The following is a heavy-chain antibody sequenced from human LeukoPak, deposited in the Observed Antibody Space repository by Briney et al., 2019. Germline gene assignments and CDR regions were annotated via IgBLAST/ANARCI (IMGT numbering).Heavy chain of an antibody. CDR2: IYYSGST. CDR1: GGSISSGGYY. D-gene: IGHD3-22*01. J-gene: IGHJ4*02. Sequence: SEALSLTCTVSGGSISSGGYYWSWTRQHPGKGLEWIGYIYYSGSTYYNPSLKSRVTISVDTSKNQFSLKLSSVTAADTAVYYCARGHYDSSGYYPLGHWGQGTLVTVSS. V-gene: IGHV4-31*03. CDR3: ARGHYDSSGYYPLGH.